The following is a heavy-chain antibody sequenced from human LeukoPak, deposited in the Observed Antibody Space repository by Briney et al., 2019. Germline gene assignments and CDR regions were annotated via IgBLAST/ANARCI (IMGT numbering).Heavy chain of an antibody. CDR3: ARDLRILEWLSYYFDY. V-gene: IGHV3-23*01. J-gene: IGHJ4*02. CDR2: ISGSGGST. D-gene: IGHD3-3*01. Sequence: PGGSLRLSCAASGFTFSSYAMSLVRQAPGKGLEWVSAISGSGGSTYYADSVKGRFTISRDNSKNTLYLQMNSLRAEDTAVYYCARDLRILEWLSYYFDYWGQGTLVTVSS. CDR1: GFTFSSYA.